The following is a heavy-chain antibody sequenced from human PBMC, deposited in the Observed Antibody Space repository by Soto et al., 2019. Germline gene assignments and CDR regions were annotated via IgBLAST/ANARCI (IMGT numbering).Heavy chain of an antibody. Sequence: SETLSLTCTVSGGSISSGGYYWSWIRQHPGKGLEWIGYIYYSGSTYYNPSLKSRVTISVDTSRNQFSLKLSSVTAADTAVYYCARARWLYFDYWGQGTLVTVSS. J-gene: IGHJ4*02. CDR3: ARARWLYFDY. CDR1: GGSISSGGYY. V-gene: IGHV4-31*03. CDR2: IYYSGST. D-gene: IGHD3-10*01.